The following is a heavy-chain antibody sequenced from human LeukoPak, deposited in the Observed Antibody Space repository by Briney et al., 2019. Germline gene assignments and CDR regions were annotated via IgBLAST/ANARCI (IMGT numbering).Heavy chain of an antibody. CDR2: LSGSGITT. CDR1: GFTFSNSA. J-gene: IGHJ4*01. D-gene: IGHD6-19*01. V-gene: IGHV3-23*01. Sequence: GGSLRLSCAASGFTFSNSAMSWVRQAPGKGLEWASTLSGSGITTYYADSVKGRFTISRDNSKNTLYLQMNSLRAEDTAVYYCAEGIYSSGWSYFDYWGHGTLVTVSS. CDR3: AEGIYSSGWSYFDY.